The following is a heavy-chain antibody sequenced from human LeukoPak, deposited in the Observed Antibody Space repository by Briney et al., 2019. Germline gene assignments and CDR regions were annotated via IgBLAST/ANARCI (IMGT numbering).Heavy chain of an antibody. CDR3: AKDWAKYSYGYTEFDY. CDR1: GFTFSSYW. V-gene: IGHV3-74*01. D-gene: IGHD5-18*01. J-gene: IGHJ4*02. Sequence: GGSLRLSCAASGFTFSSYWMHWVRQAPGKGLVWVSRINSDGSSTSYADSVKGRFTISRDNAKNSLYLQMNSLRAEDTALYYCAKDWAKYSYGYTEFDYWGQGTLVTVSS. CDR2: INSDGSST.